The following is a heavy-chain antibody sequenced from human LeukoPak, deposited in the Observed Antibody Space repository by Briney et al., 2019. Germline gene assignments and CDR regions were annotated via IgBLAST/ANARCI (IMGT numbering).Heavy chain of an antibody. V-gene: IGHV4-59*01. CDR3: ARDHRYCSGSSCYSDDFDI. D-gene: IGHD2-15*01. Sequence: SETLSLTCTVSGGSISSYYWTWIRQPPGKGLEWIGYISYSGSTNYSPSLKSRVTISVDTSKNQFSLKLSSVTAADTAVYYCARDHRYCSGSSCYSDDFDIWGQGTVVTVSS. CDR1: GGSISSYY. CDR2: ISYSGST. J-gene: IGHJ3*02.